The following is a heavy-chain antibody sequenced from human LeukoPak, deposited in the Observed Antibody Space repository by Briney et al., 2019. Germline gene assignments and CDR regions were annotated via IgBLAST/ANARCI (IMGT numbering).Heavy chain of an antibody. CDR1: GDSVSRSDSY. V-gene: IGHV4-39*01. Sequence: SETLSLTCSVSGDSVSRSDSYWDWIRQPPGKGLEWIGTIYFSGRTYYSPSLKSRVNMAVDPSNNQFSLDLRSVTAADTAVYYCARRRYYDGSGYLEWGQGTLLSVSS. CDR2: IYFSGRT. D-gene: IGHD3-22*01. CDR3: ARRRYYDGSGYLE. J-gene: IGHJ1*01.